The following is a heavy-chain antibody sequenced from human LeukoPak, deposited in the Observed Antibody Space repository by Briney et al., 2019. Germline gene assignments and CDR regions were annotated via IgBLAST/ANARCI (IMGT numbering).Heavy chain of an antibody. CDR1: GFTLSSYA. J-gene: IGHJ4*02. Sequence: GGSLRLSCAASGFTLSSYAMSWVRQAPGKGLEWVSTISGSGGVTYYPDSVRGRFTILRDNSKNTLHLQMDSLRAEDTAIYYCAKWPEGATPKFHYWGQGTLVTVSS. CDR2: ISGSGGVT. V-gene: IGHV3-23*01. D-gene: IGHD1-26*01. CDR3: AKWPEGATPKFHY.